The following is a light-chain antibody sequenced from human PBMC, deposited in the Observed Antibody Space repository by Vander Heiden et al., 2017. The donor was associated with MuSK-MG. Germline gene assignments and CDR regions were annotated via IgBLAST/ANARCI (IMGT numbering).Light chain of an antibody. CDR2: AAS. Sequence: DIQVTQSPSSLSASVGDSVTITCRTSQSVTNYLNWYQQNPGKAPKLLIYAASSLKGRVPFRFSGSGSGTDFTFTITRLQHEDFANYFWQQSYSTRTFGQGTKVEIK. V-gene: IGKV1-39*01. CDR1: QSVTNY. J-gene: IGKJ1*01. CDR3: QQSYSTRT.